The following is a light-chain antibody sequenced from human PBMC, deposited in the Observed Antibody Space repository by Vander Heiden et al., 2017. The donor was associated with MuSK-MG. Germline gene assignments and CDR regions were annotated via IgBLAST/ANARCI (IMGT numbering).Light chain of an antibody. V-gene: IGKV1-NL1*01. CDR1: QGISNS. Sequence: DIQMTQSPSSLSASVGDRVTITCRASQGISNSLAWYQQKPGKAPRLLLYAASRLESGVPSRFSGSGSGTDYTLTISSLQPEDFATYYCQQEDSTPWTFGQRTKVEIK. CDR2: AAS. J-gene: IGKJ1*01. CDR3: QQEDSTPWT.